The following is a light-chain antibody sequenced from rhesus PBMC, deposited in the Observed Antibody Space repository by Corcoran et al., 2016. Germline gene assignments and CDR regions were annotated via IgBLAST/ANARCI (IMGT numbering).Light chain of an antibody. Sequence: DIQMTQSPSPLSASVGDRVTVTCRASQGINKELSWYQQKPGKAPTLLCYAASRLQTGVSSRFSGSGSGTDYTLTISSLRPEDVAAYSCLQDYATPYSFGQGTKVEI. V-gene: IGKV1-94*01. J-gene: IGKJ2*01. CDR2: AAS. CDR3: LQDYATPYS. CDR1: QGINKE.